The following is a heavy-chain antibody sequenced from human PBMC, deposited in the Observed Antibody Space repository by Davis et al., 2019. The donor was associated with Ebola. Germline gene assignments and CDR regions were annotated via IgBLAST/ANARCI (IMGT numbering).Heavy chain of an antibody. J-gene: IGHJ5*02. CDR2: IDYRGTT. CDR1: GASVSSGAYY. D-gene: IGHD2-15*01. Sequence: SETLSLTCTVSGASVSSGAYYWSWIRQSPGKGLEWIGHIDYRGTTTYNPSLKSRVTISEDTSKNQFSLNLRSVTAADTAMYYCARRGSGGSFDHWGQGTLVTVSS. V-gene: IGHV4-61*08. CDR3: ARRGSGGSFDH.